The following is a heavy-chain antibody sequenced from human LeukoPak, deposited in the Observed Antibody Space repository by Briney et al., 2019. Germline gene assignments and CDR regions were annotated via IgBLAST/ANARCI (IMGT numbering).Heavy chain of an antibody. Sequence: WGSLRLSCAASGFTFNSYAMHWVRQAPGKGLEWVAVISYDGSNKYYADSVKGRFTISRDNSKNTLYLQMNSLRAEDTAVYYCASNYYDSSGYYHPFDYWGQGTLVTVSS. CDR3: ASNYYDSSGYYHPFDY. D-gene: IGHD3-22*01. J-gene: IGHJ4*02. V-gene: IGHV3-30*04. CDR1: GFTFNSYA. CDR2: ISYDGSNK.